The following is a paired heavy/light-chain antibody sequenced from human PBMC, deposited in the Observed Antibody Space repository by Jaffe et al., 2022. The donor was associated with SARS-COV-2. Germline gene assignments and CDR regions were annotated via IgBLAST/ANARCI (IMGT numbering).Light chain of an antibody. Sequence: EIVLTQSPGTLSLSPGERATLSCRASQSVSSSYLAWYQQKPGQAPRLLIYGASSRATGIPDRFSGSGSGTDFTLTISRLEPEDFAVYYCQQYETFGQGTRLEIK. J-gene: IGKJ5*01. CDR1: QSVSSSY. V-gene: IGKV3-20*01. CDR3: QQYET. CDR2: GAS.
Heavy chain of an antibody. CDR2: IYYSGST. Sequence: QVQLQESGPGLVKPSETLSLTCTVSGGSISSYYWSWIRQPPGKGLEWIGYIYYSGSTNYNPSLKSRVTISVDTSKNQFSLKLSSVTAADTAVYYCARHSYYSSGWYVPIFDYWGQGTLVTVSS. V-gene: IGHV4-59*08. D-gene: IGHD6-19*01. J-gene: IGHJ4*02. CDR1: GGSISSYY. CDR3: ARHSYYSSGWYVPIFDY.